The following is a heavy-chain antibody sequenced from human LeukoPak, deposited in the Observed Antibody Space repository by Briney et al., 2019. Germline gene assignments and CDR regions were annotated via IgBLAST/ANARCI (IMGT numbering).Heavy chain of an antibody. Sequence: QPGGSLRLSCAASGFTFSSYAMHWVRQAPGKGLEWVAVISYDGSNKYYADSVKGRFTISRDNSKNTLYLQMNSLRAEDTAVYYCARDSDSGSYFDYWGQGTLVTVSS. CDR1: GFTFSSYA. CDR3: ARDSDSGSYFDY. D-gene: IGHD1-26*01. V-gene: IGHV3-30*04. J-gene: IGHJ4*02. CDR2: ISYDGSNK.